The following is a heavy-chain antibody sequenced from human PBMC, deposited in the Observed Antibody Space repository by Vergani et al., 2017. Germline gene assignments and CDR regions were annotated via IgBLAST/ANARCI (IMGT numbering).Heavy chain of an antibody. D-gene: IGHD3-10*01. V-gene: IGHV3-33*06. CDR1: GFTFNQYG. CDR2: TWYDGNNK. CDR3: ADDWRVFYNGFVP. Sequence: QVQLVESGGGVVQPGRSLRLSCAASGFTFNQYGMHWVRQAPGKGLEWVAVTWYDGNNKQYADSMKGRFTISRDNSKSTMYLQMNSLRDEDTGVFYCADDWRVFYNGFVPWGQGALVTVSS. J-gene: IGHJ5*02.